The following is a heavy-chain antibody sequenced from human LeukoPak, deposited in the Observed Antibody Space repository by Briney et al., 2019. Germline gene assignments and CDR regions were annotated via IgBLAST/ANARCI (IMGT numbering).Heavy chain of an antibody. D-gene: IGHD6-19*01. Sequence: SETLSLTCTVSGDSISSFHWSWIRQPAGKGLEWIGRIYTSGSTNYNPSLKSRVTMSVDTSKNQFSLKLSSVTAADTAVYYCARDPGIAVTPYFQHWGQGTLVTVSS. CDR2: IYTSGST. V-gene: IGHV4-4*07. CDR3: ARDPGIAVTPYFQH. J-gene: IGHJ1*01. CDR1: GDSISSFH.